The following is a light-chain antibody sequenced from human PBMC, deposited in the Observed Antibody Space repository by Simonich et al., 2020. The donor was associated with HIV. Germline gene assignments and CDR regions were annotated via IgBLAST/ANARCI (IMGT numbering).Light chain of an antibody. CDR3: SSYAGGNNLI. CDR1: SSDGGGYNY. Sequence: SALTQPPSASGSPGQSVTISCTGTSSDGGGYNYVSWYQQHPGKAPKVMIYDVTKRPSGVPDRFSGSKSGNTASLTVSGLQAEDEADYYCSSYAGGNNLIFGGGTKLTVL. V-gene: IGLV2-8*01. J-gene: IGLJ2*01. CDR2: DVT.